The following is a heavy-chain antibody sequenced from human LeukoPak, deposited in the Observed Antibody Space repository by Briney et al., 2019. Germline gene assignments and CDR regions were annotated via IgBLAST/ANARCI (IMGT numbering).Heavy chain of an antibody. CDR3: ARDRTSSWAATKGAFDP. Sequence: SETLSLTCTVSGGSISSYYWSWIRQPAGKGLEWIGRIYTSGSTNYNPSLKSRVTMSVDTSKNQFSLKLSSVTAADTAVYYCARDRTSSWAATKGAFDPWGQGTLVTVSS. D-gene: IGHD2-15*01. J-gene: IGHJ5*02. CDR2: IYTSGST. V-gene: IGHV4-4*07. CDR1: GGSISSYY.